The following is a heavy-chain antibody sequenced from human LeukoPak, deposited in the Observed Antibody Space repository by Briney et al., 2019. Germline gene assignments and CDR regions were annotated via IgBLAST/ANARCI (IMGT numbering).Heavy chain of an antibody. CDR2: INHSGST. CDR1: GGSFSGYY. V-gene: IGHV4-34*01. J-gene: IGHJ4*02. CDR3: ARGEKTRYYDYDWGRRWPYYFDY. Sequence: SETLSLTCAVYGGSFSGYYWSWIRQPPGKGLEWIGEINHSGSTNYNPSLKSRVTISVDTSKNQFSLKLSSVTAADTAVYYCARGEKTRYYDYDWGRRWPYYFDYWGQGTLVTVSS. D-gene: IGHD3-16*01.